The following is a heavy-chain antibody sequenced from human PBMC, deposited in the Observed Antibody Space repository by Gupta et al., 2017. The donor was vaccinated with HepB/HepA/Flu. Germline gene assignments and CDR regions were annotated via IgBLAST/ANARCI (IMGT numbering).Heavy chain of an antibody. J-gene: IGHJ3*02. CDR2: MSGRGGST. Sequence: VQLLESGGGLVQPGGSLGLSCEASGLTFSNYAMSWVRQAPGKGLEWVSTMSGRGGSTYYADSVKGRFTISRDSSKNTVDLQMNSLRAEDTALYYCAKGRTGINDAFDIWGQGTTVTGSS. CDR1: GLTFSNYA. CDR3: AKGRTGINDAFDI. V-gene: IGHV3-23*01.